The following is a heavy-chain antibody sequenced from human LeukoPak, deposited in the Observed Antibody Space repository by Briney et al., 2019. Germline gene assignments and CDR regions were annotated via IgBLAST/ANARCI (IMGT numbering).Heavy chain of an antibody. CDR1: GYTFTGYY. V-gene: IGHV1-2*02. D-gene: IGHD2-15*01. CDR2: INPNSGGT. CDR3: ARGYCSGGSCHHYYYYYMDV. J-gene: IGHJ6*03. Sequence: ASVKVSCKASGYTFTGYYMHWVRQAPGQGLEWMGRINPNSGGTNYAQKVQGRVTMTRDTSISTAYMELSRLRSDDTDVYYCARGYCSGGSCHHYYYYYMDVWGKGTTVTVSS.